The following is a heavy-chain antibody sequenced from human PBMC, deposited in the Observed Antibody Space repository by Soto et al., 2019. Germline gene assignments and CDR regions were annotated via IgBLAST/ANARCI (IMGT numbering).Heavy chain of an antibody. CDR3: ARGPVAVSD. D-gene: IGHD6-19*01. CDR1: GYTFIYYF. J-gene: IGHJ4*02. V-gene: IGHV1-2*02. Sequence: GXSVKVSCKASGYTFIYYFIHWVRQAPGQGLEWVGWINPKGGGTKYAQKFQGRVTVTRDTSINTAYMELSRLKSDDTAVYYCARGPVAVSDWGQGSLVTVSS. CDR2: INPKGGGT.